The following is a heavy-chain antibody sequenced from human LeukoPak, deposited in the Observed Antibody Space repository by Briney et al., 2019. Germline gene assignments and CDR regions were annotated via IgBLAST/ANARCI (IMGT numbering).Heavy chain of an antibody. J-gene: IGHJ4*02. CDR2: IYYSGST. V-gene: IGHV4-39*01. CDR3: ARHPERYSYFDY. D-gene: IGHD5-18*01. CDR1: GGSISSTTYY. Sequence: SETLSLTCTVSGGSISSTTYYWGWIRQPPGKGLEWIGSIYYSGSTYYNPSLKSRVTISVDTSKNQFSLRLSSVTAADTAVYSCARHPERYSYFDYWGQGTLVTVSS.